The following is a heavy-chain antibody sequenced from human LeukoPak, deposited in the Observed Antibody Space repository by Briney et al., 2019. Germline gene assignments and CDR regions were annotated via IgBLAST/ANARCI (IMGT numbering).Heavy chain of an antibody. V-gene: IGHV3-23*01. CDR3: AKGSYYDSSGSFYFDY. D-gene: IGHD3-22*01. J-gene: IGHJ4*02. Sequence: PGGSLRLSCAASGFTFSSYAMSWVRQAPGKGLEWVSAISGSGGSTYYAGSVKGRFTISRDNSKNTLYLQMNSLRAEDTAVYYCAKGSYYDSSGSFYFDYWGQGTLVTVSS. CDR2: ISGSGGST. CDR1: GFTFSSYA.